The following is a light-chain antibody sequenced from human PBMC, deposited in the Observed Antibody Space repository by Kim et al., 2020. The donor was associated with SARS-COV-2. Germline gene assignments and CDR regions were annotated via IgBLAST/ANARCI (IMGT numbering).Light chain of an antibody. V-gene: IGKV1-39*01. Sequence: ASPGDRVNITCRERQTISTNVNWYQQRPGEAPKLLIYGASTLRSGVPSRFSGSGSGTDFTLTITSLQPEDFATYFCQQSFITPITFGPGTRLEIK. J-gene: IGKJ5*01. CDR2: GAS. CDR1: QTISTN. CDR3: QQSFITPIT.